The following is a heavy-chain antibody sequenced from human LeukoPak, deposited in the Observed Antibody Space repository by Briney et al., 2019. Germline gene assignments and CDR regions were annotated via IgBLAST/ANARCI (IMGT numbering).Heavy chain of an antibody. J-gene: IGHJ4*02. CDR2: ISRRSNFI. V-gene: IGHV3-11*01. CDR3: ARVLGVPTVWDF. CDR1: GFRFSDYY. Sequence: GGSLRLSSAASGFRFSDYYMSWIRQAPREGMEWDSYISRRSNFIEYAESVKGRFTISRDNAKNSLYLQVNSLRAEDTAVYYCARVLGVPTVWDFWGQGALVTVPS. D-gene: IGHD4-11*01.